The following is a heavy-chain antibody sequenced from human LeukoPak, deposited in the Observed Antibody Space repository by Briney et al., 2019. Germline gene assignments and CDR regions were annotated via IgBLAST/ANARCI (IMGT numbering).Heavy chain of an antibody. D-gene: IGHD5-18*01. CDR2: IHPGDSDT. CDR1: GYSFTTYW. Sequence: GESLKISCKGSGYSFTTYWIAWVRQMPGKGLEWMGFIHPGDSDTRYSPSFQGQVTISADKSISTAYLQWSSLKASDPAMYYCARHLGTAMVSPLGYWGQGTLVTVSS. CDR3: ARHLGTAMVSPLGY. V-gene: IGHV5-51*01. J-gene: IGHJ4*02.